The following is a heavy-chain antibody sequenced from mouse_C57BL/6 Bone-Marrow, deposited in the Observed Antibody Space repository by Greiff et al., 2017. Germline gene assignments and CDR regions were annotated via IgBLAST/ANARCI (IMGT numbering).Heavy chain of an antibody. J-gene: IGHJ2*01. CDR2: IYPGNSDT. V-gene: IGHV1-5*01. D-gene: IGHD1-1*01. CDR1: GYTFTSYW. CDR3: TRSHYYGSSYLYFDY. Sequence: VQLQQSGTVLARPGASVKMSCKTSGYTFTSYWMHWVKQRPGQGLEWIGAIYPGNSDTSYNQKFKGKAKLTAFTSASTAYMALSSLTNEDSAVYYCTRSHYYGSSYLYFDYWGQGTTLTVSS.